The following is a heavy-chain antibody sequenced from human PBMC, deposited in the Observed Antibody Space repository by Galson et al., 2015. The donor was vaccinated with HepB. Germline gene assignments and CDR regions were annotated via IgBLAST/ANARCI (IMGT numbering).Heavy chain of an antibody. V-gene: IGHV4-30-4*07. Sequence: TLSLTCAVSGTSIDGGSSSWSWIRQPPGKGLEWIGYIHYSGSTFYSPSLKRRVTIFRDTSENQFFLKLSSVTAADTAVYYCCRSLDLRQYPFDSCGQGTPVTVSS. CDR1: GTSIDGGSSS. CDR3: CRSLDLRQYPFDS. CDR2: IHYSGST. D-gene: IGHD2-2*01. J-gene: IGHJ4*02.